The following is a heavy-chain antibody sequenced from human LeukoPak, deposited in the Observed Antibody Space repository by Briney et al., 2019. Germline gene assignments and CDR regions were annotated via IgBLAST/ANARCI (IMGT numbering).Heavy chain of an antibody. CDR2: INSDGSST. CDR3: ARPTAYDFWSGSLDY. J-gene: IGHJ4*02. CDR1: GFTFSSYW. Sequence: SGGSLRLSCAASGFTFSSYWMHWVRQVPGKGLVWVSRINSDGSSTSYADSVKGRFTISRDNAKNTLYLQMNSLRAEGTAVYYCARPTAYDFWSGSLDYWGQGTLVTVSS. D-gene: IGHD3-3*01. V-gene: IGHV3-74*01.